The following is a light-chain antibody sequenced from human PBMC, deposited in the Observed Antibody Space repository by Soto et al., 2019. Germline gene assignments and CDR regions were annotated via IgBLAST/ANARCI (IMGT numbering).Light chain of an antibody. V-gene: IGLV2-14*03. CDR2: DVS. CDR1: SSDIGGYNY. CDR3: YSYTSSSTVL. J-gene: IGLJ2*01. Sequence: QSVLTQPASVSGSPGQSITISCTGISSDIGGYNYVSWYQQLPGKAPKLMIYDVSNRRSGVSNLFSGSKSGNTASLTISGLQAEDEADYYCYSYTSSSTVLFGGGTKLTVL.